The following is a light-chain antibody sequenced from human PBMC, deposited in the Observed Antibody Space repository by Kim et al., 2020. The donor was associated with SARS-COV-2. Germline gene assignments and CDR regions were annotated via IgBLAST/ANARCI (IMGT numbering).Light chain of an antibody. V-gene: IGLV3-1*01. CDR1: KLGDKY. CDR3: QAWDSSTRVV. CDR2: QDS. Sequence: GQTASITCSGDKLGDKYACWYQQKPGRSPVLVIYQDSKRPSGIPERFSGYNSGNTATLTISGTQAMDEADYYCQAWDSSTRVVFGGGTQLTVL. J-gene: IGLJ2*01.